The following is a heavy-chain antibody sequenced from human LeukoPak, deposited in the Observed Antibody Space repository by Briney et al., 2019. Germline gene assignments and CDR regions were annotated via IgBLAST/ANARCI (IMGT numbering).Heavy chain of an antibody. CDR1: GGTFSSYA. V-gene: IGHV1-69*04. CDR3: ARTYSGSYLFDY. J-gene: IGHJ4*02. CDR2: IIPILGIA. D-gene: IGHD1-26*01. Sequence: SVKVSCKASGGTFSSYAISWVRQAPGQGLEWMGRIIPILGIANYAQKFQGRVTITANKSTSTAYMELSSLRSEDTAVYYCARTYSGSYLFDYWGQGTLVTVSS.